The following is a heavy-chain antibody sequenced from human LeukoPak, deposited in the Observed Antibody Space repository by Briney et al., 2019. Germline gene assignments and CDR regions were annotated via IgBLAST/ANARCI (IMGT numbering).Heavy chain of an antibody. Sequence: ASVKVSCKASIYIFSNYGVNWVRQAPGQGLEWMGWISVYHGNTNYAQKFQARVTMTTDASTNTAHLEVRGLRFDDTAVYYCARGFGEAPHYYNYYYMDVWGRGTTVIVSS. CDR1: IYIFSNYG. CDR2: ISVYHGNT. V-gene: IGHV1-18*01. J-gene: IGHJ6*03. D-gene: IGHD3-10*01. CDR3: ARGFGEAPHYYNYYYMDV.